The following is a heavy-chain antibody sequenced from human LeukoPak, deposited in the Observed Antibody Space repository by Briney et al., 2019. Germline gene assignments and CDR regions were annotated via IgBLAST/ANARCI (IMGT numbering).Heavy chain of an antibody. J-gene: IGHJ3*02. D-gene: IGHD2-8*01. CDR2: IFYSGST. CDR1: GGSISSRSYY. CDR3: ARRLGVTDNDDAFHI. V-gene: IGHV4-39*01. Sequence: SETLSLTCIVSGGSISSRSYYWGWIRRPPGKGLEWIGSIFYSGSTYYNPSLKSRVTISVDTSKNQFSLKLSSVTAADTAVYYCARRLGVTDNDDAFHIWGLGTMVTVSS.